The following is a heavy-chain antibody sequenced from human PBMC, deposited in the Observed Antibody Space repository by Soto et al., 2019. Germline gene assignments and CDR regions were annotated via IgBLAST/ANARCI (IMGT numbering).Heavy chain of an antibody. J-gene: IGHJ6*02. CDR1: GGTFSSYA. CDR3: ARCGSTVTYKNYYYGMDV. Sequence: SVKVSCKASGGTFSSYAISWVRQAPGQGLEWMGGIIPIFGTANYAQKFQGRVTITADESTSTAYMELSRLRSEDKAVYYCARCGSTVTYKNYYYGMDVWDRGTTVTVSS. V-gene: IGHV1-69*13. CDR2: IIPIFGTA. D-gene: IGHD4-4*01.